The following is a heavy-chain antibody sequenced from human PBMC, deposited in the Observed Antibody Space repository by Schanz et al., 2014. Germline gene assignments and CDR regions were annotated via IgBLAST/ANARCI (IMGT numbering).Heavy chain of an antibody. CDR1: GYSFTTYD. CDR2: MNPTTGNR. D-gene: IGHD4-17*01. Sequence: QVQLVQSGAEVKKPGASVRVSCKASGYSFTTYDVNWVRQATGQGLEWMGWMNPTTGNRGYAQNFQGRVPMTRDAALKTAYMEMTDLKFEDAGLYCCAIHYGDRAMWGQGTLIDVSS. V-gene: IGHV1-8*01. J-gene: IGHJ4*02. CDR3: AIHYGDRAM.